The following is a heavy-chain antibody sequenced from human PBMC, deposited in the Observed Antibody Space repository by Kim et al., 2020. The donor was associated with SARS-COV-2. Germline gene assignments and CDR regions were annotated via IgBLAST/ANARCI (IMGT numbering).Heavy chain of an antibody. CDR3: AISHLVYGGWYYFDY. Sequence: GGSLRLSCAASGFTFSSYAMSWVRQAPGKGLEWVSAISGSGGSTYYADSVKGRFTISRDNSKNTLYLQMNSLRAEDTAVYYCAISHLVYGGWYYFDYWGQGTLVTVSS. D-gene: IGHD6-19*01. CDR1: GFTFSSYA. V-gene: IGHV3-23*01. J-gene: IGHJ4*02. CDR2: ISGSGGST.